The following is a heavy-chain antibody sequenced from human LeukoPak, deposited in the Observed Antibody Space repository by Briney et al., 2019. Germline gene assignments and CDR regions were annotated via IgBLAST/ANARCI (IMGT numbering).Heavy chain of an antibody. CDR2: IYISGNT. V-gene: IGHV4-4*09. Sequence: SETLSLTCTASGGSISTYYWSWIRQPPGKGLEWIGYIYISGNTNYNPSLESRVTISLDTSKSHFSLNLSSVTAADTAVYYCAKHDTLFGAAHYYMDVWGKGTTVTVSS. CDR1: GGSISTYY. J-gene: IGHJ6*03. CDR3: AKHDTLFGAAHYYMDV. D-gene: IGHD3-3*01.